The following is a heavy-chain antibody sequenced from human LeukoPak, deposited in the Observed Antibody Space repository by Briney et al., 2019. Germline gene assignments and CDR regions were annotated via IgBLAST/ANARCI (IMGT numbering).Heavy chain of an antibody. CDR3: AKVGVGWVAFEY. J-gene: IGHJ4*02. Sequence: GSLRLSCAASGCTYSNFAMSWVRQAPAKGLQWVSAISDSGGGTFYADSVKGRFTISRDNSKNTLYLQMNSLRAEDTAVYYCAKVGVGWVAFEYWGQGTLVTVSS. D-gene: IGHD3-16*01. CDR1: GCTYSNFA. CDR2: ISDSGGGT. V-gene: IGHV3-23*01.